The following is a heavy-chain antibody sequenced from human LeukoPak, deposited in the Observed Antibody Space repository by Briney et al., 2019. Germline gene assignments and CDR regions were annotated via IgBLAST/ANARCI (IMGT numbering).Heavy chain of an antibody. CDR3: GTQRYSGYDRDGTFDY. CDR1: GFSFENYG. V-gene: IGHV3-30*02. D-gene: IGHD5-12*01. CDR2: IRYDGSNK. J-gene: IGHJ4*02. Sequence: GGSLRLSCTASGFSFENYGMHWVRQAPGKGLEWVAFIRYDGSNKYYADSVKGRFTISRDIPKNTLFLQMDSLRADDTAVYYCGTQRYSGYDRDGTFDYWGQGTLVTVSS.